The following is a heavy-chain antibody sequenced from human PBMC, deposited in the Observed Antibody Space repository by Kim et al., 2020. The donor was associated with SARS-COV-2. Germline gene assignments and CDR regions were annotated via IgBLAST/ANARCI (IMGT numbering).Heavy chain of an antibody. V-gene: IGHV3-48*03. CDR3: ARGDFWSGLYYFDY. Sequence: AGSVKGRFTISRDNAKNSLYLQMNSLRAEDTAVYYCARGDFWSGLYYFDYWGQGTLVTVSS. J-gene: IGHJ4*02. D-gene: IGHD3-3*01.